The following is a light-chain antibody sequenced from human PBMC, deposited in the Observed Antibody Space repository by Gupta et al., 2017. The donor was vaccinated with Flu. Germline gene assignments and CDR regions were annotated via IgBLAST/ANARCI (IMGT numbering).Light chain of an antibody. Sequence: SALTQPASVSGSPVQSITISCTGTSSDVGGYNYVSWYQQHPGKAPKLMIYEVSKRPAGVANRFSGSKAGNTASLTISGRQEEDEADYYCSSYTSSSTLVFGGGTKLTVL. V-gene: IGLV2-14*01. J-gene: IGLJ3*02. CDR1: SSDVGGYNY. CDR3: SSYTSSSTLV. CDR2: EVS.